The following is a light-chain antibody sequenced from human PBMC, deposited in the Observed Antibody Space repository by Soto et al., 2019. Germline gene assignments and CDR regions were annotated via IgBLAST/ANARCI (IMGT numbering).Light chain of an antibody. J-gene: IGLJ1*01. CDR1: NIGSKS. Sequence: SYELTQPPSVSVAPGQTATITCGGNNIGSKSVHWYQQKAGQAPILVVYNDRDRPSGIPERFSGSNSGNTATLTISGVEAGDEADYSCQVWEGTSGQCVFGTGTKLTVL. V-gene: IGLV3-21*02. CDR2: NDR. CDR3: QVWEGTSGQCV.